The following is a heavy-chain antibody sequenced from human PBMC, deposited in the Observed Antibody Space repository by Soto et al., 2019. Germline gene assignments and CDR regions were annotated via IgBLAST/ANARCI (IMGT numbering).Heavy chain of an antibody. CDR3: ASSDGLSWFDP. J-gene: IGHJ5*02. CDR2: IYYSGST. Sequence: QLQLQESGPGLVKPSETLSLTCTVSGGSISSSSYYWGWIRQPPGKWLEWIGSIYYSGSTYYNQSLTYRVKTSVDKYKNQFSMTLSSVNAAQTAVYYSASSDGLSWFDPWGQGTLVTVSS. V-gene: IGHV4-39*01. CDR1: GGSISSSSYY. D-gene: IGHD2-15*01.